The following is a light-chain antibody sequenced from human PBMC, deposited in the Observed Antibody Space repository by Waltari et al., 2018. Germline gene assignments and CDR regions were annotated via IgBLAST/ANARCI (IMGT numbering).Light chain of an antibody. J-gene: IGLJ3*02. Sequence: QLVLTQSPSASASLGASVKLTCTLSSGHSSRIIASLPQQPKQGPRFLMKVNSDGSHSKGDEIPDRFSGSSSGAERYLTISSLQSEDEADYYCQTGGHGTWVFGGGTKLTVL. V-gene: IGLV4-69*01. CDR1: SGHSSRI. CDR2: VNSDGSH. CDR3: QTGGHGTWV.